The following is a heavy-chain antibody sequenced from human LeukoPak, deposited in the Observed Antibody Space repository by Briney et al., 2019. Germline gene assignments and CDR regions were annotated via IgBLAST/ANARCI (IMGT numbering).Heavy chain of an antibody. CDR1: GFTFDTYA. CDR2: IGRGGGDT. J-gene: IGHJ5*02. Sequence: PGGSLRLSCAASGFTFDTYAMSWFRQAPGKGLEWVSTIGRGGGDTYYADSVKGRFTISKDSSKTSPQMSSLRAEDTAIYFCVKHSGGVYGNSDLWGQGTLVTVSS. CDR3: VKHSGGVYGNSDL. D-gene: IGHD1-1*01. V-gene: IGHV3-23*01.